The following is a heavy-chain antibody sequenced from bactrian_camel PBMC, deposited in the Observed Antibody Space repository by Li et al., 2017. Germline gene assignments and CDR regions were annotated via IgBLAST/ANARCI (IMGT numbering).Heavy chain of an antibody. V-gene: IGHV3S1*01. CDR2: MYSGESST. Sequence: VQLVESGGGSVQTGGSLRLSCVVSGYAYSDGYCLGWFRQAPGKEREGVAQMYSGESSTYYADSVKGRFTISHDNAKGTLYLQMNSLKIEDTAVYYCALGSSRQATMTARGKGTQVTVS. J-gene: IGHJ4*01. D-gene: IGHD3*01. CDR1: GYAYSDGYC.